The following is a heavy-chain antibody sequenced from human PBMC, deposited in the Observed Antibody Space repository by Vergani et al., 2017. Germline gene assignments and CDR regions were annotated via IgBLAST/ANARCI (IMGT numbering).Heavy chain of an antibody. CDR2: LYWDDDK. Sequence: QITLKESGPTLVKPTQTLTLTCTFSGFSLSTSGVGVGWIRQPPGKALEWLALLYWDDDKRYSPSLKSRLTITKDTSKNQVVLTMTNMDPVDTATYYCAHSTGYDYVWGSYRPTPNWFDPWGQGTLVTVSS. CDR3: AHSTGYDYVWGSYRPTPNWFDP. J-gene: IGHJ5*02. D-gene: IGHD3-16*02. CDR1: GFSLSTSGVG. V-gene: IGHV2-5*02.